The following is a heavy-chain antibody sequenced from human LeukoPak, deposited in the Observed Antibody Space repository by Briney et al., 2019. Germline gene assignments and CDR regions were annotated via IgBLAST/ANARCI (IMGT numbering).Heavy chain of an antibody. J-gene: IGHJ4*02. CDR2: IYPGDSET. CDR1: GYIFTNYW. D-gene: IGHD3-22*01. CDR3: ARVPDRSGYFYYSDF. Sequence: GESLQISCQGSGYIFTNYWIGWVRQLPGKGLEWMGIIYPGDSETRYSPSFQGQVTISADKSTSTAYLQWSSLKASDTAMFYCARVPDRSGYFYYSDFWGQGTLVTVSA. V-gene: IGHV5-51*01.